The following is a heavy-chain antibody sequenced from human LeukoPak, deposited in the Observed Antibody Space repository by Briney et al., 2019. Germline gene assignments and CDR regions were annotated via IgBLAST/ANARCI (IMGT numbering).Heavy chain of an antibody. J-gene: IGHJ4*02. Sequence: GGSLTLSCPASGFIFSAYGMSWFRQPPGKGLEWVSAITYSSGNTYYADSVEGRFTISRDNSKNTLYLQMNSLRAEDTALYYCAKDGTGCGGDCYSDYWGQGTLVTVSS. CDR1: GFIFSAYG. CDR3: AKDGTGCGGDCYSDY. D-gene: IGHD2-21*02. CDR2: ITYSSGNT. V-gene: IGHV3-23*01.